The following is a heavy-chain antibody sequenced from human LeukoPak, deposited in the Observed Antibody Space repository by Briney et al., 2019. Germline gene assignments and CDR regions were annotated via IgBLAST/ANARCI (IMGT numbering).Heavy chain of an antibody. V-gene: IGHV3-30*02. Sequence: GGSLRLSCAASGFTFSTYCIHWVRQAPGKGLEWVAFIRYDGTNKWYADSVKGRFTISRDNSKNMLYLQMNSLRAEDTAVYHCAKDRDYGDYPSAYYYYMDVWGKGTTVTVSS. CDR1: GFTFSTYC. J-gene: IGHJ6*03. CDR2: IRYDGTNK. D-gene: IGHD4-17*01. CDR3: AKDRDYGDYPSAYYYYMDV.